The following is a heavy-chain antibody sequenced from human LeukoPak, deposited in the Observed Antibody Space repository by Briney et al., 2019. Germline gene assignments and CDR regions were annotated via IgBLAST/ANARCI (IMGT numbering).Heavy chain of an antibody. CDR1: GVTFSNHA. CDR2: ITGSGGST. CDR3: ATRPASETYYAVFDY. J-gene: IGHJ4*02. V-gene: IGHV3-23*01. Sequence: GGSLRLSCAASGVTFSNHAMSWVRQAPGKGLEWVSGITGSGGSTYHAESVKGRFTISRDNSKNTLYLEMNSLRAEDTAVYFCATRPASETYYAVFDYRGQGTLVTVSS. D-gene: IGHD1-26*01.